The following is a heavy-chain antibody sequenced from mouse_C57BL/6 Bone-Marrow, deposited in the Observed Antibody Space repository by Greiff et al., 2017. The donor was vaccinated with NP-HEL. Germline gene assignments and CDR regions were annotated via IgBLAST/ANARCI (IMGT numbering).Heavy chain of an antibody. D-gene: IGHD2-12*01. CDR1: GFNIKDDY. J-gene: IGHJ3*01. V-gene: IGHV14-4*01. Sequence: VQLQQSGAELVRPGASVKLSCTASGFNIKDDYMHWVKQRPEQGLEWIGWIDPENGDTEYASKFQGKATITADTSSNTAYLQLSSLTSEDTAVDYCTLLRRGSWFAYWGQGTLVTVSA. CDR3: TLLRRGSWFAY. CDR2: IDPENGDT.